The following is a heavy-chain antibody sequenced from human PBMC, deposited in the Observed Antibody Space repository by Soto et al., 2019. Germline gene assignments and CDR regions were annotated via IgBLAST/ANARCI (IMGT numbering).Heavy chain of an antibody. CDR2: IIPIFGTA. J-gene: IGHJ6*02. D-gene: IGHD6-13*01. V-gene: IGHV1-69*01. Sequence: PVKVSCNASGGTFSSYAISLVRQAHGQGLEWMGGIIPIFGTANYAQKFQGRVTITADESTSTAYMQLNSVTPEDTAVYYCARDLAAYYYYGMDVWGQGTTVTVSS. CDR3: ARDLAAYYYYGMDV. CDR1: GGTFSSYA.